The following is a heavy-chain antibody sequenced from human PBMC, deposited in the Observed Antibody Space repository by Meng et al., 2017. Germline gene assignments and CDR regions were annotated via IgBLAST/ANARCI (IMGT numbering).Heavy chain of an antibody. Sequence: SLKISCAASGFTFDDYAMHWVRQAPGKGLEWVSGISWNSGSIGYADSVKGRLTISRDNAKNSLYLQMNSLRAEDTALYYCAKDRGSGWYFGAFDIWGQGTMVTVSS. CDR1: GFTFDDYA. CDR3: AKDRGSGWYFGAFDI. J-gene: IGHJ3*02. CDR2: ISWNSGSI. V-gene: IGHV3-9*01. D-gene: IGHD6-19*01.